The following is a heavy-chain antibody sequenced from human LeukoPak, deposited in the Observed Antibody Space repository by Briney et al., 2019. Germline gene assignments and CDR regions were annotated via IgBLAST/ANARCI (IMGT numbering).Heavy chain of an antibody. CDR1: GHSFSSYY. D-gene: IGHD1-14*01. CDR2: IYYSGST. V-gene: IGHV4-59*01. CDR3: ARMPPPPSAMDHDYSMDV. Sequence: PSETLSLTCTVSGHSFSSYYWSWVRQPPGKGLEWIGYIYYSGSTNYNPSLKTRVTISVDTSKNQFSLKLSSVTAADTALNYRARMPPPPSAMDHDYSMDVWGKGTTASVSS. J-gene: IGHJ6*03.